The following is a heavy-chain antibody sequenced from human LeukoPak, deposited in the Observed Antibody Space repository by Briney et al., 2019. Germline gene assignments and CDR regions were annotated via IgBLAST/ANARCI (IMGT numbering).Heavy chain of an antibody. CDR1: GGSISSGSYY. CDR3: ARGVVPAAKDAFDI. D-gene: IGHD2-2*01. CDR2: IYTSGST. Sequence: SQTLSLTCTVSGGSISSGSYYWSWIRQPAGKGLEWIGRIYTSGSTNYNPSLKSRVTISVDTSKNQFSLKLSSVTAADTAVYYCARGVVPAAKDAFDIWGQGTMVTVSS. J-gene: IGHJ3*02. V-gene: IGHV4-61*02.